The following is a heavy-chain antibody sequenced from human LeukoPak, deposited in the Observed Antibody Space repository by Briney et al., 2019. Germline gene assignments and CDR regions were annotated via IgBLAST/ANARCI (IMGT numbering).Heavy chain of an antibody. CDR1: GYTFTSYD. D-gene: IGHD7-27*01. Sequence: ASVTVSCKASGYTFTSYDINWVRQATGQGLEWMGWMNPNSGNTDYAQKFQGRVTMTRNTSLPTLYMAPSTLRYEDTPVYYCARPFQNGDRDFDYWGQGTLVTVSS. CDR2: MNPNSGNT. V-gene: IGHV1-8*01. CDR3: ARPFQNGDRDFDY. J-gene: IGHJ4*02.